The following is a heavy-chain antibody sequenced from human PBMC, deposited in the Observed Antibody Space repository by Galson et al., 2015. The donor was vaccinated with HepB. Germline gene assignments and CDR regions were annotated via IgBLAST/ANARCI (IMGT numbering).Heavy chain of an antibody. Sequence: SETLSLTCTVSGGSISSSSYYWGWIRQPPGKGLEWIGSIYYSGSTYYNPSLKSRVTISVDTSKNQFSLKLSSVTAADTAVYYCARHVGYCSSTSCSYYFDYWGQGTLVTVSS. CDR1: GGSISSSSYY. CDR3: ARHVGYCSSTSCSYYFDY. J-gene: IGHJ4*02. D-gene: IGHD2-2*01. V-gene: IGHV4-39*01. CDR2: IYYSGST.